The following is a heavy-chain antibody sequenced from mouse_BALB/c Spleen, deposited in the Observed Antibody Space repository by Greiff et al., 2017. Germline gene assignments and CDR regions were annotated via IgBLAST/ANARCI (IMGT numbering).Heavy chain of an antibody. CDR2: INPGSGGT. Sequence: QVQLQQSGAELVRPGTSVKVSCKASGYAFTNYLIEWVKQRPGQGLEWIGVINPGSGGTNYNEKFKGKATLTADKSSSTAYMQLSSLTSDDSAVYFCAYGDYVRFAYWGQGTLVTVSA. V-gene: IGHV1-54*01. J-gene: IGHJ3*01. D-gene: IGHD2-13*01. CDR3: AYGDYVRFAY. CDR1: GYAFTNYL.